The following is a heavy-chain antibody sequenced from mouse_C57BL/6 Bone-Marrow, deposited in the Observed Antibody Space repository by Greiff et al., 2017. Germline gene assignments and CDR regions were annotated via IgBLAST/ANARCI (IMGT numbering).Heavy chain of an antibody. CDR1: GYSFTGYY. V-gene: IGHV1-31*01. J-gene: IGHJ4*01. CDR2: IYPYNGVS. D-gene: IGHD1-1*01. Sequence: VQLQQSGPELVKPGASVKISCKASGYSFTGYYMPWVKQSHGNILDWIGYIYPYNGVSSYNQKFKGKATLTVDTSSSTAYMELRSLTSEDSAVYYCARRARVVAGDYAMDYWGQGTSVTVSS. CDR3: ARRARVVAGDYAMDY.